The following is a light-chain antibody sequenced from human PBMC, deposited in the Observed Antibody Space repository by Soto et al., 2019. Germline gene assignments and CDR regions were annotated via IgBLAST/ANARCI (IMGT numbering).Light chain of an antibody. CDR3: LQHNTYPSYT. CDR1: QGTSSY. CDR2: AAS. V-gene: IGKV1-17*03. J-gene: IGKJ2*01. Sequence: DIQMTQSPSAMSASIGDRVTITCRASQGTSSYLAWFQQKPGKVPKRLIFAASSLQSGVPSRFSGSGSGTEFTLTTSSLRPEDFPVYYCLQHNTYPSYTFGQGTKLEIK.